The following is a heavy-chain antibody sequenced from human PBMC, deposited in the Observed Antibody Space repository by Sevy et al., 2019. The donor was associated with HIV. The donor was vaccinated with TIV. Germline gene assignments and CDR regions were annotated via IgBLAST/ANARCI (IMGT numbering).Heavy chain of an antibody. J-gene: IGHJ3*02. Sequence: GALRLSCAASGFTFSSYSMNWVRQAPGKGLEWVSYISSSSSTIYYADSVKGRFTISRDNAKNSLYLQMNSLRDEDTAVYYCARDRPYYDSSGYYYGRDAFDIWGQGTMVTVSS. CDR3: ARDRPYYDSSGYYYGRDAFDI. D-gene: IGHD3-22*01. CDR2: ISSSSSTI. CDR1: GFTFSSYS. V-gene: IGHV3-48*02.